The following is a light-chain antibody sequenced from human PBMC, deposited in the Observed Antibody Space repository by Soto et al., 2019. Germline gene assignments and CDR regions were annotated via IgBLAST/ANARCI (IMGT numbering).Light chain of an antibody. V-gene: IGKV1-39*01. Sequence: DIQMTQSPSSLSASVGDRVTITCRASQGISSYLNWYQQKPGKAPKLLIYAASSLQSGVPSRFSGSGSGTDFTLTISSLQPEDFATYYCQQSYSTRFTFGPGTKVDIK. CDR1: QGISSY. CDR2: AAS. J-gene: IGKJ3*01. CDR3: QQSYSTRFT.